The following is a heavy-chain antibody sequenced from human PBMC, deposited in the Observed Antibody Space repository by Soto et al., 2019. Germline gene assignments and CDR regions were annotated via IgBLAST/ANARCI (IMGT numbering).Heavy chain of an antibody. D-gene: IGHD3-10*01. J-gene: IGHJ4*02. CDR2: ISGSGGST. V-gene: IGHV3-23*01. CDR1: GFTFSSYA. CDR3: VKASGWFGEFDY. Sequence: EVQLLESGGGLVQPGGSLSLSCAASGFTFSSYAMSWVRQAPGEGLEWVSAISGSGGSTYYADSVKGRFTISRGNSKITLYLRMNCLRAEDTAVYYCVKASGWFGEFDYWGQGTLGTVSS.